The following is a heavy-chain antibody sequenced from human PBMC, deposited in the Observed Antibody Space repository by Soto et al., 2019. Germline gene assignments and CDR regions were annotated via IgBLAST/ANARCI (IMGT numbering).Heavy chain of an antibody. J-gene: IGHJ5*02. V-gene: IGHV4-4*02. D-gene: IGHD3-10*01. CDR1: GGSISSSNW. CDR2: IYHSGST. Sequence: QVQLQESGPGLVKPSGTLSLTCAVSGGSISSSNWWSWVRQPPGKGLEWIGEIYHSGSTNYNPSLKSRVNISVDKAKNQFSLKVSSLTAADTAVYYCARGAGFRSGPRGWFDPWGQGTLVTVSS. CDR3: ARGAGFRSGPRGWFDP.